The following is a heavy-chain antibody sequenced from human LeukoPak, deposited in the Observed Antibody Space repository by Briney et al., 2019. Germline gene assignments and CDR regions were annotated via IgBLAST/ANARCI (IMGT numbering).Heavy chain of an antibody. D-gene: IGHD3-3*01. J-gene: IGHJ6*03. V-gene: IGHV1-8*03. CDR1: GYTFTSYD. Sequence: GASVTVSCKASGYTFTSYDINWVRQATGQGLEWMGWMNPNSGNTGYAQKFQGRVTITRNTSISTAYMELSSLRSEDTAVYYCARGNPYYDFWSGHYYYYYYMDVWGKGTTVTVSS. CDR3: ARGNPYYDFWSGHYYYYYYMDV. CDR2: MNPNSGNT.